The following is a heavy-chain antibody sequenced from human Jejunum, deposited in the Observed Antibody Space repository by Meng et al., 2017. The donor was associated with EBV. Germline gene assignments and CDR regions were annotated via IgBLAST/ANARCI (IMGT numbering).Heavy chain of an antibody. V-gene: IGHV4-4*02. J-gene: IGHJ4*02. CDR3: VRGGDYCLVY. D-gene: IGHD2-21*02. CDR1: GDSIDSRNW. CDR2: IYYSGST. Sequence: QVRLPVSGPGLVKPSGTLSLTCAVSGDSIDSRNWWSWVRQSPGRGLECIGEIYYSGSTNYNPSLKSRVTILVDRSENHFSLHLSSVTAADTAVYYCVRGGDYCLVYWGQGTLVTVSS.